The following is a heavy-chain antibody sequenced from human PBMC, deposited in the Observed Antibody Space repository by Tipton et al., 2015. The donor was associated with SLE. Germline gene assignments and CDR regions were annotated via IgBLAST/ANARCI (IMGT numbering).Heavy chain of an antibody. D-gene: IGHD1-26*01. CDR3: AKDQREQFLDY. CDR1: GFTFGDYA. Sequence: SLRLSCTASGFTFGDYAMNWVRQAPGKGLEWVSYISSSSSTIYYADSVKGRFTISRDNSKNTLYLQMNSLRAEDTAVYYCAKDQREQFLDYWGQGTLVTVSS. J-gene: IGHJ4*02. CDR2: ISSSSSTI. V-gene: IGHV3-48*01.